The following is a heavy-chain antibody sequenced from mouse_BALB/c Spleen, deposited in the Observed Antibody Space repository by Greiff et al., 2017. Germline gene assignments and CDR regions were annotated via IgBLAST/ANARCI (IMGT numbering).Heavy chain of an antibody. CDR3: ARSDGSSSLDY. V-gene: IGHV1-7*01. CDR2: INPSTGYT. Sequence: QVQLQQSGAELAKPGASVKMSCKASGYTFTSYWMHWVKQRPGQGLEWIGYINPSTGYTEYNQKFKDKATLTADKSSSTAYMELRSLTSEDTAVYYCARSDGSSSLDYWGQGTTLTVSS. CDR1: GYTFTSYW. J-gene: IGHJ2*01. D-gene: IGHD1-1*01.